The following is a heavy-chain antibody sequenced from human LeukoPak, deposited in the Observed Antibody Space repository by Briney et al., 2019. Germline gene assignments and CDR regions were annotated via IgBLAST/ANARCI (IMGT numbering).Heavy chain of an antibody. Sequence: QSGGPLRLSCVGSGFTFSSYWMSWVRQAPGKGLEWVANIKEDGSQAYYVDSVKGRFTISGDNAKNSLYLQMNCLRYEDTAVYYCAKQRFRGQGTLVTVSS. D-gene: IGHD5-24*01. CDR3: AKQRF. CDR2: IKEDGSQA. V-gene: IGHV3-7*01. CDR1: GFTFSSYW. J-gene: IGHJ4*02.